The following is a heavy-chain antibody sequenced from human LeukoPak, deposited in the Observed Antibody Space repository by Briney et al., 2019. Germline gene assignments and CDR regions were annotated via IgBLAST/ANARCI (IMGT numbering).Heavy chain of an antibody. CDR3: ARDEYCGGDCYSD. D-gene: IGHD2-21*02. Sequence: GGSLRLSSAASGFTVSSNYMSWVRQAPGKGLEWVSVIYSGGSTYYADSVKGRFTISRDNSKNTLYLQMNSLRAEDTAVYYCARDEYCGGDCYSDWGQGTLVTVSS. V-gene: IGHV3-53*01. CDR2: IYSGGST. J-gene: IGHJ4*02. CDR1: GFTVSSNY.